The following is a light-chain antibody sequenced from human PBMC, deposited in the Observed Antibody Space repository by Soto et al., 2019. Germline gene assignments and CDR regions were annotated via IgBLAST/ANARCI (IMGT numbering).Light chain of an antibody. CDR3: QQYKNWPPLT. CDR2: GAF. Sequence: EIVMTQSPATLSVSPGETATLSCRASQSVSFHFAWYQQKPGQGPRLLIYGAFTSASGIPARFSGSGSGTDFTLTISILQSEDFAVYYCQQYKNWPPLTFGGGTKVEIK. V-gene: IGKV3-15*01. CDR1: QSVSFH. J-gene: IGKJ4*01.